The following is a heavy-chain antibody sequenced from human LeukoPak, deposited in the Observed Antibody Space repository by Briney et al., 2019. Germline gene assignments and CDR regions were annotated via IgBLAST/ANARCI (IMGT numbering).Heavy chain of an antibody. J-gene: IGHJ4*02. CDR1: GGSISSGDYY. D-gene: IGHD1-20*01. CDR2: IYYSGST. Sequence: SETLSPTCTVSGGSISSGDYYWSWIRQPPGKGLEWIGYIYYSGSTYYNPSLKSRVTISVDTSKNQFSLKLSSVTAADTAVYYCARIIDNWNDLYYFDYWGQGTLVTVSS. V-gene: IGHV4-30-4*01. CDR3: ARIIDNWNDLYYFDY.